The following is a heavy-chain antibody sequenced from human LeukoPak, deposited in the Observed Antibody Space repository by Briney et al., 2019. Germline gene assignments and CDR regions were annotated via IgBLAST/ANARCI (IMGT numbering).Heavy chain of an antibody. V-gene: IGHV6-1*01. Sequence: SSQTLSLTCAISGDSVSSNSAAWNWIRQSPSRGLEWLGRTYYRSKWYNDYAVSVKSRITINPDTSKNQFSLQLNSVTPEDTAVYYCAREEYYDSSGYRAEYFQHWGQGTLVTVSS. J-gene: IGHJ1*01. D-gene: IGHD3-22*01. CDR1: GDSVSSNSAA. CDR2: TYYRSKWYN. CDR3: AREEYYDSSGYRAEYFQH.